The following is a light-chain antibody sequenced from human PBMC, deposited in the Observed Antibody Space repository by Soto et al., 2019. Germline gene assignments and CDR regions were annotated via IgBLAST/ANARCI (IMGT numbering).Light chain of an antibody. CDR1: SSNIGSNT. CDR2: SNN. V-gene: IGLV1-44*01. Sequence: QSVLTQPPSASGTPGQRVTISCSGSSSNIGSNTVNWYQQLPGTAPKLLIYSNNHRPSGVPDRFSGSKSGTSASLAISGLQSEDEADYYCAASDDSLNGYVFGTGTKVTVL. J-gene: IGLJ1*01. CDR3: AASDDSLNGYV.